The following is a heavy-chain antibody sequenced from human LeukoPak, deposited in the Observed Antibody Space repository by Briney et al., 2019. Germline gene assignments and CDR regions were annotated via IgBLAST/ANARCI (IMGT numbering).Heavy chain of an antibody. J-gene: IGHJ5*02. Sequence: ASVTVSCKASGYTFTSYGISWVRQAPGQGLEWMGWISAYNGNTNYAQKLQGRVTMTTDTSTSTAYMELRSLRSDDTAVYYCARDQYNWNRFGRDWFDPWGQGTLVTVSS. CDR1: GYTFTSYG. V-gene: IGHV1-18*01. CDR2: ISAYNGNT. CDR3: ARDQYNWNRFGRDWFDP. D-gene: IGHD1-1*01.